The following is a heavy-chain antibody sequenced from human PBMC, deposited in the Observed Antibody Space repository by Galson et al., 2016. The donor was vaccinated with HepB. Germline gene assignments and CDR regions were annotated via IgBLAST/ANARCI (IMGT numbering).Heavy chain of an antibody. CDR3: ARGQVKWYFDL. V-gene: IGHV1-18*04. Sequence: SVKVSCKASGYTFRNYGISWVRQAPGQGLEWMAWISTDTGDTNYAQKFQDRVTVTTDTFTTTASMELRSLRSDDTAVYYCARGQVKWYFDLWGRGTLGTVSS. J-gene: IGHJ2*01. CDR2: ISTDTGDT. CDR1: GYTFRNYG.